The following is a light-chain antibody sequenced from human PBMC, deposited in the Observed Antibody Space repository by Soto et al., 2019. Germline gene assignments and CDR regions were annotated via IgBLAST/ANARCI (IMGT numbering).Light chain of an antibody. CDR3: QQLNSYPIT. V-gene: IGKV1-9*01. Sequence: DIQLTQSPSFLSASVGARVTITCRASQGISSHLAWYQQKPGKAPKLLIYAASTLQSGVPSRFSGSGSGTEFTLTISSLQPEDFATYYCQQLNSYPITVGQGTRLEIK. CDR2: AAS. CDR1: QGISSH. J-gene: IGKJ5*01.